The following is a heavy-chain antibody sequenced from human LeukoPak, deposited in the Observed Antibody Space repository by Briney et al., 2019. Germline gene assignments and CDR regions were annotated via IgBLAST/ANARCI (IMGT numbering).Heavy chain of an antibody. D-gene: IGHD5-24*01. CDR3: ARARGDGYNARFDY. CDR1: GYTFTSYA. V-gene: IGHV1-3*01. CDR2: INAGNGNT. Sequence: GASVKVSCKASGYTFTSYAMHWVRQAPGQRLEWMGWINAGNGNTKYSQKFQGRVTITRDTSASTAYMELSSLRSEDTAVYYCARARGDGYNARFDYWGQGTLVTVSS. J-gene: IGHJ4*02.